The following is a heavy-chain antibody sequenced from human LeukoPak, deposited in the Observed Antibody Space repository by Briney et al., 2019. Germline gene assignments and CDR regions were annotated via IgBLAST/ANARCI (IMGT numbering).Heavy chain of an antibody. V-gene: IGHV3-21*01. D-gene: IGHD1-20*01. CDR1: GFTFSSYS. J-gene: IGHJ4*01. CDR3: ARIGITGTFDY. Sequence: GGSLRLSCAASGFTFSSYSMNWVRQAPGKGLEWVSSISSSSSYIYYADSVKGRFTISRDNAKNSLYLQMNSLRAEDTAVYYCARIGITGTFDYWGQEPWSPSPQ. CDR2: ISSSSSYI.